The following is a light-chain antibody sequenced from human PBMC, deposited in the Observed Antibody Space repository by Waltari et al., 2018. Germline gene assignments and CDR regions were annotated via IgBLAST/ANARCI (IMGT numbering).Light chain of an antibody. CDR3: QQRSNWMFT. V-gene: IGKV3-11*01. Sequence: EIVLTQSPATLSLSPGDRATISCRASQSVNNSLGWYQQKPGQAPRLLIYDASRRATDIPARFSGGGSGTDFTLTISSLEPEDFAVFYCQQRSNWMFTFGQGTKLDIK. CDR1: QSVNNS. CDR2: DAS. J-gene: IGKJ2*01.